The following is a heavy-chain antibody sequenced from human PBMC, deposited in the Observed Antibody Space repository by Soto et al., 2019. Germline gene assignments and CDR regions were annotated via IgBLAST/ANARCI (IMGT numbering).Heavy chain of an antibody. CDR1: GGSISSGDYY. CDR3: ARNGDSTGTFYYGMDV. V-gene: IGHV4-30-4*01. CDR2: IYYSGST. Sequence: KASETLSLTCTVSGGSISSGDYYWSWIRQPPGKGLEWIGYIYYSGSTYYNPSLKSRVTISVDTSKSQFSLKLSSVTAADTAVYYCARNGDSTGTFYYGMDVWGQGTTVTVSS. J-gene: IGHJ6*02. D-gene: IGHD4-17*01.